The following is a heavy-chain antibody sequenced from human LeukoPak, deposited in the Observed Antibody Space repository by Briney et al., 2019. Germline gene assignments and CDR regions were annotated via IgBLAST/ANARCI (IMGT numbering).Heavy chain of an antibody. V-gene: IGHV3-9*01. CDR3: AKATSYYYDSSGYPYY. CDR1: GFTFDDFA. J-gene: IGHJ4*02. CDR2: INWNSGSI. Sequence: GGSLRLSCTASGFTFDDFAMHWVRQAPGKGLEWVSSINWNSGSIGYADSVKGRFTISRDNAKNSLYLQMNSLRAEDTALYYCAKATSYYYDSSGYPYYWGQGTLVTVSS. D-gene: IGHD3-22*01.